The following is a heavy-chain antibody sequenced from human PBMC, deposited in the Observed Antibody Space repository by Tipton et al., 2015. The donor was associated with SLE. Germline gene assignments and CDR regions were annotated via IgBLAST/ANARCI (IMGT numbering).Heavy chain of an antibody. J-gene: IGHJ4*02. Sequence: TLSLTCAVYGASFSGYYWNWIRQPPGKGLEWIGEINHSGSTNYNPSLKSRVTISVDTSKNQFSLRLSSVTAADTAVYYCARGAYYDFWSGSLFDFWGQGILVTVSS. V-gene: IGHV4-34*01. CDR2: INHSGST. D-gene: IGHD3-3*01. CDR3: ARGAYYDFWSGSLFDF. CDR1: GASFSGYY.